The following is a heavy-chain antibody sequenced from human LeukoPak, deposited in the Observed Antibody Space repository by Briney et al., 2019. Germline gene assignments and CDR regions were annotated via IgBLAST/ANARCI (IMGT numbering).Heavy chain of an antibody. D-gene: IGHD2-2*01. J-gene: IGHJ4*02. V-gene: IGHV3-11*04. CDR1: GFTFSDYY. Sequence: GGSLRLSCAASGFTFSDYYMSWIRQAPGKGVEWVSYISSSGNTIYYADSVKGRFTISRDNAKNSLYLQMNSLRAEDTALYYCARFKRAGSCRFDYWGQGTLVTVSS. CDR3: ARFKRAGSCRFDY. CDR2: ISSSGNTI.